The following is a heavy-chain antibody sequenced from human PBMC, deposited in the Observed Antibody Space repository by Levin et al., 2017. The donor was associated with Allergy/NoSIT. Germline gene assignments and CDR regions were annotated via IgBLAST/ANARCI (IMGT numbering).Heavy chain of an antibody. CDR3: TIDNPLYGDYVADSDY. D-gene: IGHD4-17*01. Sequence: GGSLRLSCAASGFIFNNAWMSWVRQAPGKGLEWVGRIKSKTDGETPDYAAPVKGRFTISRDDSKNMLYLQMNSLKTEDTAVYYCTIDNPLYGDYVADSDYWGQGILVTVSS. J-gene: IGHJ4*02. V-gene: IGHV3-15*01. CDR2: IKSKTDGETP. CDR1: GFIFNNAW.